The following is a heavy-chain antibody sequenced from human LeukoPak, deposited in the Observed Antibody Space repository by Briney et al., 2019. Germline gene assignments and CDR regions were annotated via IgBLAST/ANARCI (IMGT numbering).Heavy chain of an antibody. CDR3: ASHLEYCSGGSCYLLDY. CDR1: GGTFSSYA. J-gene: IGHJ4*02. D-gene: IGHD2-15*01. V-gene: IGHV1-69*01. Sequence: ASVKVSCKASGGTFSSYAISWVRQAPGQGLEWMGGIMSVFGRANYAQKFQGRVTITADESTSTVYMELSSLRSEDTAIYYCASHLEYCSGGSCYLLDYWGQGTLVTVSS. CDR2: IMSVFGRA.